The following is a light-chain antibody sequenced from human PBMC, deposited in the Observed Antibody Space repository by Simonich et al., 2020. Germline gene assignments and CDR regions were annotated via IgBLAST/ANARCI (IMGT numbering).Light chain of an antibody. V-gene: IGLV2-14*01. J-gene: IGLJ3*02. Sequence: QSALTQPASVSGSPGQSITISCTGTSSDVGGYNYVSWYQQHPGKAPQLLIYDVSKRPSGVSNRFSGSKSGNTASLTISGLQAEDEADYYCSSYTSSSLWVFGGGTKLTVL. CDR2: DVS. CDR1: SSDVGGYNY. CDR3: SSYTSSSLWV.